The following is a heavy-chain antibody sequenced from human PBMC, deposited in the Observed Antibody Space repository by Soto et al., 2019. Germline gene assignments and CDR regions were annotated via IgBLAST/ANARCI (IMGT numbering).Heavy chain of an antibody. J-gene: IGHJ4*02. V-gene: IGHV4-61*08. CDR2: IYYSGST. D-gene: IGHD3-10*01. CDR1: GGSISSGDYY. Sequence: SETLSLTCTVSGGSISSGDYYWSWIRQPPGKGLEWIGYIYYSGSTNYNPSLKSRVTISVDTSKNQFSLKLSSVTAADTAVYYCARGPGTMAKIDYWGQGTLVTVSS. CDR3: ARGPGTMAKIDY.